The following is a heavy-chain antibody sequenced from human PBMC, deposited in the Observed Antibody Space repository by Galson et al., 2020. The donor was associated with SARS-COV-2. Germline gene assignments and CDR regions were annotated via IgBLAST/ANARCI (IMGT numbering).Heavy chain of an antibody. J-gene: IGHJ2*01. D-gene: IGHD2-15*01. V-gene: IGHV3-23*01. Sequence: GGSLRLSCAASGFTFSSYDMNWVRQAPGKGLEWVSTISRSGGSTYYADSVKGRFTISRDNSKNTLYLQMNSLRAEETAVYYCAKLGCSGSSCYSIDLWGRGTLVTVSS. CDR1: GFTFSSYD. CDR3: AKLGCSGSSCYSIDL. CDR2: ISRSGGST.